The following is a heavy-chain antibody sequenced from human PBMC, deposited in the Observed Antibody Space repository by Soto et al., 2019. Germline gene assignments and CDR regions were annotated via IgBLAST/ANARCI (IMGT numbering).Heavy chain of an antibody. D-gene: IGHD6-6*01. CDR3: ARDSFNTRLYFDY. V-gene: IGHV4-59*12. J-gene: IGHJ4*02. Sequence: TLSLTCTVSGDFISSYYWNWIRQPPGKGLEWIGYIYSSGHTHYNPSLKSRVTMSLDTSKNQFSLILNSVTAADTAVYYCARDSFNTRLYFDYWDRGILVTVSS. CDR2: IYSSGHT. CDR1: GDFISSYY.